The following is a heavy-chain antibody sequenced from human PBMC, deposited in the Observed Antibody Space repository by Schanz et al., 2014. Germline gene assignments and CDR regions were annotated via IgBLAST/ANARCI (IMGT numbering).Heavy chain of an antibody. D-gene: IGHD3-10*01. CDR3: AKGSFGGYFDH. CDR2: IDPNTGNT. V-gene: IGHV1-2*02. Sequence: QVHLVQSGSEVKKPGASVKVSCKASGYMFTGYYLHWVRQAPGQGLEWMGWIDPNTGNTNYAQKFQGRVTLSRQRSISTAYMELTRLRSDDTAVFYCAKGSFGGYFDHWGQGTRVTVSS. J-gene: IGHJ4*02. CDR1: GYMFTGYY.